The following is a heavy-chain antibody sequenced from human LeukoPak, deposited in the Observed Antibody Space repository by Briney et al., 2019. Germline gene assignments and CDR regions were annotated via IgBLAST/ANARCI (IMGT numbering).Heavy chain of an antibody. D-gene: IGHD6-13*01. CDR1: GFTFSSYG. V-gene: IGHV3-30*02. Sequence: GGSLRLSCAASGFTFSSYGMHWVRQAPGKGLEWVAFIRYDGSIKYYADSVKGRFTISRDNSKNTLYLQMSSLRAEDTAIYYCAKSRAADTTLLFDYWGQGTLVTVSS. CDR3: AKSRAADTTLLFDY. CDR2: IRYDGSIK. J-gene: IGHJ4*02.